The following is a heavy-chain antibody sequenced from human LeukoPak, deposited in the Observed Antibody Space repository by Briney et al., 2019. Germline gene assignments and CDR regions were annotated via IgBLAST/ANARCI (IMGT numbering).Heavy chain of an antibody. D-gene: IGHD2-2*01. J-gene: IGHJ3*02. Sequence: ASVKVSCKASGYTFIGCYMHWVRQAPGQGLEWVGRINPNSGGTNYAQKFQGRVTMTRDTSISTAYMELSRLRSDDTAVYYCARADCSSTSCLNAFDIWGQGTMVTVSS. CDR2: INPNSGGT. CDR1: GYTFIGCY. CDR3: ARADCSSTSCLNAFDI. V-gene: IGHV1-2*06.